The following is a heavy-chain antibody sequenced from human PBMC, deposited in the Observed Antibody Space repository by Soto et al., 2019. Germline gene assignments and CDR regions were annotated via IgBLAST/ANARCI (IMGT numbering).Heavy chain of an antibody. CDR2: INHSGST. Sequence: PSETLSLTCAVYGGSFSGYYWSWIRQPPGKGLEWIGEINHSGSTNYNPSLKSRVTISVDTSKNQFSLKLSSVTAADTAVYYCARILTVYSDYWGQGTLVTVSS. V-gene: IGHV4-34*01. CDR1: GGSFSGYY. J-gene: IGHJ4*02. CDR3: ARILTVYSDY. D-gene: IGHD3-9*01.